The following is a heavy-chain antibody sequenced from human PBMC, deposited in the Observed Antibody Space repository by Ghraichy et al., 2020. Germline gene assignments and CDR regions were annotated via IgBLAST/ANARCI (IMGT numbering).Heavy chain of an antibody. J-gene: IGHJ4*02. D-gene: IGHD4/OR15-4a*01. V-gene: IGHV4-59*02. CDR3: ARWGGANFNAYDY. CDR1: GASVTDYY. CDR2: IHYTGRN. Sequence: SETLSLTCSVSGASVTDYYWNWIRQPPGQGLEWIGFIHYTGRNSYNPPLMSRVTMSVDTSENQISLKLKSVTAADTAVYYCARWGGANFNAYDYWGQGILVTVSS.